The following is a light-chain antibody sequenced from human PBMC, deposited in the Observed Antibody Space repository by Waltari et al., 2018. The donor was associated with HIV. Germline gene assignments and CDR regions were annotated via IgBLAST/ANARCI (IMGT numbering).Light chain of an antibody. J-gene: IGKJ5*01. CDR3: QQRSNWPPSIT. CDR2: DAS. CDR1: QSISNF. V-gene: IGKV3-11*01. Sequence: DIVLTQSPATLSLSPGERATLPCRASQSISNFLAWYHQKPGQAPRLLMYDASNRATGIPGRFSGSGSGTDFTLTISSLEPEDFAVYYCQQRSNWPPSITFGQGTRLEI.